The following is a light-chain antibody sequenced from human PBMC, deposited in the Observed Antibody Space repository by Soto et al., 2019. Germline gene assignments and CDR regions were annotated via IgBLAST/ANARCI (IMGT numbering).Light chain of an antibody. CDR3: QQYMSSVT. CDR1: QSVDTTF. V-gene: IGKV3-20*01. J-gene: IGKJ1*01. Sequence: EIVLTQSPGSLSLSPGQRATLSCRASQSVDTTFFAWYQKKPGQAPSLLIYGASKRDTGIPDRFSGSGSGTDFTLIISRLEPEDFAVYYCQQYMSSVTFGQGTKVEIK. CDR2: GAS.